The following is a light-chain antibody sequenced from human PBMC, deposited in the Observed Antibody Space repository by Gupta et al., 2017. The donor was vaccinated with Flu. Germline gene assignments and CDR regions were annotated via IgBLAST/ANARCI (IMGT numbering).Light chain of an antibody. CDR3: SSYTTSGFVI. CDR1: SSDIAVYNY. V-gene: IGLV2-14*01. CDR2: EVS. Sequence: QSALTQPASVSGSPGQSITISCTGTSSDIAVYNYVSWYQQNPGTAPKLMIYEVSNRPSGVSNRFSGSKSGNTASLTISGLQAEDEAHYYSSSYTTSGFVIFGGGTNLTVL. J-gene: IGLJ2*01.